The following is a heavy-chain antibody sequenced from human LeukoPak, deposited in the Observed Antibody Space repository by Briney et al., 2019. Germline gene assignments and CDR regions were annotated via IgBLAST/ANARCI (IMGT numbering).Heavy chain of an antibody. CDR1: GFTFSSYA. CDR2: ISGSGGST. Sequence: PGGSLRLSCAASGFTFSSYAMSWVRQAPGKGLEWVSAISGSGGSTYYADSVKGRFTISRDNSKNTLYLQMNSLRAEDTAVYYCAKDGELNYYGSGSYYDYWGQGTLVTVSS. V-gene: IGHV3-23*01. D-gene: IGHD3-10*01. CDR3: AKDGELNYYGSGSYYDY. J-gene: IGHJ4*02.